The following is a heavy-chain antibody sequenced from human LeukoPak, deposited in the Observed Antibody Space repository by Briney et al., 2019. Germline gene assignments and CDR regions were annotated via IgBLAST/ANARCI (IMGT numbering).Heavy chain of an antibody. CDR2: ITDSTTNYV. D-gene: IGHD1-26*01. V-gene: IGHV3-21*01. J-gene: IGHJ4*02. CDR1: EFTFSSHS. Sequence: GGSLRLSCAAFEFTFSSHSMNWVRQSPGKGLEWVSSITDSTTNYVYYADSVKGRFTISRDNAKNSMYLQMDRLRAEDTAVYYCVRDGQSGSSREDDYWGQGTRVTVSS. CDR3: VRDGQSGSSREDDY.